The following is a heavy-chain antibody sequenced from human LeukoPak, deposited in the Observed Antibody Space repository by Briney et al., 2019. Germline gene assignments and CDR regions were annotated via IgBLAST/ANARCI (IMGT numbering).Heavy chain of an antibody. CDR3: ARGDGGEVDH. CDR1: GFTFNKFP. CDR2: VSSDGNIK. Sequence: GRSLRLSCAASGFTFNKFPMHWVRQAPGKGLEWMAAVSSDGNIKNYADSVKGRFTISRGNSKNTLYLQMNSLSPEDAAVYYCARGDGGEVDHWGQGTLVTVSS. V-gene: IGHV3-30-3*01. D-gene: IGHD3-16*01. J-gene: IGHJ4*02.